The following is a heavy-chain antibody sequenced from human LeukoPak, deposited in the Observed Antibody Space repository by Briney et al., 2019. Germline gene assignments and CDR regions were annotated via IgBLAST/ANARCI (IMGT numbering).Heavy chain of an antibody. Sequence: ASVKVSCKASGYTFTGYYMHWVRQAPGQGLEWMGWINPNSGSTNYAQKFQGRVTMTRDTSISTAYMELSRLRSDDTAVYYCARDTSLEPFDYWGQGTLVTVSS. CDR2: INPNSGST. CDR3: ARDTSLEPFDY. J-gene: IGHJ4*02. CDR1: GYTFTGYY. D-gene: IGHD1-14*01. V-gene: IGHV1-2*02.